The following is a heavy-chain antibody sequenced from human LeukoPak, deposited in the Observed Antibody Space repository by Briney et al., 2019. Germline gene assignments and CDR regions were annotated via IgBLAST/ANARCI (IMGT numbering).Heavy chain of an antibody. Sequence: ASVKVSCKASGYTFRTYGITWVRQAPGQGLQWMGWISPYNGNTNYLQKFQGRVTMTTDTSTTTAYMELRSLRSDDTAIYYCAKTSLGRQYFDSWGQGTLVTVSS. CDR2: ISPYNGNT. J-gene: IGHJ4*02. CDR3: AKTSLGRQYFDS. D-gene: IGHD3-16*01. V-gene: IGHV1-18*01. CDR1: GYTFRTYG.